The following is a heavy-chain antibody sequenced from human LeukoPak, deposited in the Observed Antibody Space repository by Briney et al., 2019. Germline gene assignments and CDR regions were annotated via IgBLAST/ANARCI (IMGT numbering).Heavy chain of an antibody. J-gene: IGHJ5*02. CDR1: GYTFTSYG. CDR2: ISAYNGNT. CDR3: ARKKGEGNWFDP. Sequence: ASLKVSCKASGYTFTSYGISSVRQAPGQRLEWMGWISAYNGNTNYAQKLQGTVTMTTDTTTSTAYMELRSLRSDDTAVYYCARKKGEGNWFDPWGQGTLVTVSS. D-gene: IGHD3-16*01. V-gene: IGHV1-18*04.